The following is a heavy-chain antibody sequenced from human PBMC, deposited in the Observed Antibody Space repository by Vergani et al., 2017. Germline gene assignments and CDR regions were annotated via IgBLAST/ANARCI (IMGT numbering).Heavy chain of an antibody. CDR3: ARTQDLYSGSYFDY. CDR2: IFYSGST. Sequence: QVQLQESGPGLVKPSQTLSLTCTVSGGSISSGDFYWSWIRQPPGRGLAWIGYIFYSGSTYYNPSLKSRVTISVDTSKNPFSLKLSSVTAADTAVYYCARTQDLYSGSYFDYWGQGTLVTVSS. J-gene: IGHJ4*02. V-gene: IGHV4-30-4*01. D-gene: IGHD1-26*01. CDR1: GGSISSGDFY.